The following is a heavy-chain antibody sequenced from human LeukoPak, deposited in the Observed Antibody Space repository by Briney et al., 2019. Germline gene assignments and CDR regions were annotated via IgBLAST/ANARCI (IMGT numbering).Heavy chain of an antibody. CDR1: GFTFSSYI. D-gene: IGHD2-2*01. V-gene: IGHV3-23*01. CDR2: LSGSGGTT. Sequence: QPGGSLRLSCAASGFTFSSYIMAWVRQAPGKGLEWVSGLSGSGGTTYDADSVKGRFTISRDNSKNTLYLQMNSLRAEDTAVYYCARDQIPQHYGMDVWGQGTTVTVSS. J-gene: IGHJ6*02. CDR3: ARDQIPQHYGMDV.